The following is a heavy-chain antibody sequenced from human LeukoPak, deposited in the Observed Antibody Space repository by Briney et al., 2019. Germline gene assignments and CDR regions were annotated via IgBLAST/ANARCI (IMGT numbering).Heavy chain of an antibody. CDR3: ARRIVVVPAASGNAFDI. CDR1: GGSISSYY. CDR2: IYYSGST. J-gene: IGHJ3*02. V-gene: IGHV4-59*01. D-gene: IGHD2-2*01. Sequence: SETLSLTCTVSGGSISSYYWSWIRQPPGKGLEWIGYIYYSGSTNYNPSLKSRVTISVDTSKNQFSLKLSSVTAADTAVYYCARRIVVVPAASGNAFDIWGQGTMVTVSS.